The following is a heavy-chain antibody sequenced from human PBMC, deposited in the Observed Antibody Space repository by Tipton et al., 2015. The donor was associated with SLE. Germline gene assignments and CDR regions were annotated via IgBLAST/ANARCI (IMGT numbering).Heavy chain of an antibody. CDR3: ARGGECTNGVCYLNYFDP. D-gene: IGHD2-8*01. J-gene: IGHJ5*02. CDR1: GGSFSGYY. V-gene: IGHV4-34*01. CDR2: INHSGST. Sequence: GLVKPSETLSLTCAVYGGSFSGYYWSWIRQPPGKGLEWIGEINHSGSTNYNPSLKSRVTISVDTSKNQFSLRLRSVTAADTAVYYCARGGECTNGVCYLNYFDPWGQGTLVTVSS.